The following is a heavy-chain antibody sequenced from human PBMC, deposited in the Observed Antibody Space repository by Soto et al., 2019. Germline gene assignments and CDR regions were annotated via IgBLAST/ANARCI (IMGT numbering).Heavy chain of an antibody. J-gene: IGHJ3*02. V-gene: IGHV3-23*01. CDR1: GFTLTSYA. D-gene: IGHD3-10*01. CDR2: ITGGSGST. CDR3: AKDFSPVYYAFDI. Sequence: EVQLLESGGGLVQPGGSLRLSCAASGFTLTSYAVSWVRQAPGKGLEWISTITGGSGSTYYADSVKGRFTISRDNSNNTLYLQMNSLRAEDTAVYYCAKDFSPVYYAFDICGQGTMVTVSS.